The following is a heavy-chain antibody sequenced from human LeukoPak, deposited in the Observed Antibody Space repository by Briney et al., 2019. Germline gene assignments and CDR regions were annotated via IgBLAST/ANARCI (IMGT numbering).Heavy chain of an antibody. CDR2: IKSKTDGGTT. Sequence: PGGSLRLSCAASGFTFSSYSMNWVRQAPGKGLEWVGRIKSKTDGGTTDYAAPVKGRFTISRDDSKNTLYLQMNSLKTEDTAVYYCTIPYYYDSSGYFDYWGQGTLVTVSS. CDR3: TIPYYYDSSGYFDY. D-gene: IGHD3-22*01. J-gene: IGHJ4*02. V-gene: IGHV3-15*01. CDR1: GFTFSSYS.